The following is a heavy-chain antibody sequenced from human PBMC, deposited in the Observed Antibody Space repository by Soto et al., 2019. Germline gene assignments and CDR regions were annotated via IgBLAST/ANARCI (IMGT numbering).Heavy chain of an antibody. J-gene: IGHJ4*02. CDR3: ARDLRYCSSTSCYPRYYFDY. CDR2: ISYDGSNK. D-gene: IGHD2-2*01. V-gene: IGHV3-30-3*01. CDR1: GFTFSSYA. Sequence: GGSLRLSCAASGFTFSSYAMHWVRQAPGKGLEWVAVISYDGSNKYYADSVKGRFTISRDNSKNTLYLQMNSLRAEDTAVYYCARDLRYCSSTSCYPRYYFDYWGQGTLVTVAA.